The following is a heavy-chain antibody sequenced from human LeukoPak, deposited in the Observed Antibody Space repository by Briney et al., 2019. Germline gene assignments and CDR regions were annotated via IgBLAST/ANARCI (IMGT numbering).Heavy chain of an antibody. Sequence: GASVKVSCKASGGTFSSYAISWVRQAPGQGLEWMGRIIPILGIANYAQKFQGRVTITADKSTSTAYMELSSLRSEDTAVYYCARGGPPCYDINWFDPWGQGTLVTVSS. J-gene: IGHJ5*02. CDR2: IIPILGIA. D-gene: IGHD3-9*01. CDR3: ARGGPPCYDINWFDP. CDR1: GGTFSSYA. V-gene: IGHV1-69*04.